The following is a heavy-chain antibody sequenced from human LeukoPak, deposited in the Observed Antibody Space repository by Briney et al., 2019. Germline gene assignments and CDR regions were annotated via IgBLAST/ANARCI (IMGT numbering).Heavy chain of an antibody. V-gene: IGHV4-38-2*01. J-gene: IGHJ4*02. CDR3: ARLPGAHYFDY. Sequence: PSETLSLTCAVSGYSISSGYYRGWIRQPPGKGLEWIGSIYHSGSTYYNPSLKSRVTISVDTSKNQFSLKLSSVTAADTAVYYCARLPGAHYFDYWGQGTLVTVSS. CDR2: IYHSGST. D-gene: IGHD7-27*01. CDR1: GYSISSGYY.